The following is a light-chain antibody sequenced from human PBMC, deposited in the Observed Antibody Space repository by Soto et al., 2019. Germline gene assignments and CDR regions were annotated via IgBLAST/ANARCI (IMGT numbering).Light chain of an antibody. CDR2: DVS. CDR3: SSYTSRSTLV. J-gene: IGLJ2*01. CDR1: SSDVGGYNS. Sequence: QSALTQPASVSGSPGQSITISCTGTSSDVGGYNSVSWYQQHPGKAPKLMIYDVSNRPSGVSNRFSGSKSDNTASLTISGLQAEDEADYYCSSYTSRSTLVFGGGTKLTVL. V-gene: IGLV2-14*03.